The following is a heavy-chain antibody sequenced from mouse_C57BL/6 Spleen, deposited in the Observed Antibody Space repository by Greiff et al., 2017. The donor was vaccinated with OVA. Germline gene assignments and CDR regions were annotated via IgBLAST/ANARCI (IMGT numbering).Heavy chain of an antibody. D-gene: IGHD2-2*01. CDR3: TRTGGLRRRYAMDY. Sequence: QVQLQQPGAELVKPGASVKLSCKASGYTFTSYWMQWVKQRPGQGLEWIGEIDPSNSYTNYNQKFKGKATLTVDTSSSTAYMQLSSLTSEDSAVYCCTRTGGLRRRYAMDYWGQGTSVTVSS. CDR1: GYTFTSYW. CDR2: IDPSNSYT. J-gene: IGHJ4*01. V-gene: IGHV1-50*01.